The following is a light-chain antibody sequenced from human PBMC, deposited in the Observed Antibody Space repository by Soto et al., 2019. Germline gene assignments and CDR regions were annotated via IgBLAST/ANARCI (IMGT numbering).Light chain of an antibody. CDR2: GAS. CDR1: QSVSSSY. V-gene: IGKV3-20*01. J-gene: IGKJ2*01. CDR3: QQYNSYSYT. Sequence: EIVLTQSPGTLSLSPGERATLSCRASQSVSSSYLAWYQQKPGQAPRLLIYGASSRATGIPDRFSGSGSGTDFTLTISSLEPDDFATYCCQQYNSYSYTFGQGTKLEIK.